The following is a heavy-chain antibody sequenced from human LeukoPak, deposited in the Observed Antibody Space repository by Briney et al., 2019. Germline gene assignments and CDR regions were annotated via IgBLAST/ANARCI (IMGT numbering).Heavy chain of an antibody. CDR2: IGGSGDST. CDR1: AFTFSSYA. Sequence: GGSLRLSCAASAFTFSSYAMTWGRQAPGKVVDWVSTIGGSGDSTSYADCVKRRFTISRDSSKNTLFLQMNSLRAEDTAVYYCAKAGGAYSSSWYLYFDCWGQGTLVSVSS. D-gene: IGHD6-13*01. V-gene: IGHV3-23*01. CDR3: AKAGGAYSSSWYLYFDC. J-gene: IGHJ4*02.